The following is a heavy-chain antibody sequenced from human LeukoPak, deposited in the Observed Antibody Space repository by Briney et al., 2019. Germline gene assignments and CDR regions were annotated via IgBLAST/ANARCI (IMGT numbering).Heavy chain of an antibody. V-gene: IGHV4-59*01. CDR1: GGSISSYY. Sequence: SETLSLTCTVSGGSISSYYWSWIRQPPGKGLEWIGYIYHSGSTNYNPSLKGRVTISLDTSKNQFSLKLNSVTAADTAVYYCARRTRGHYDSSGYYNWFDPWGQGTLVTVSS. CDR2: IYHSGST. J-gene: IGHJ5*02. CDR3: ARRTRGHYDSSGYYNWFDP. D-gene: IGHD3-22*01.